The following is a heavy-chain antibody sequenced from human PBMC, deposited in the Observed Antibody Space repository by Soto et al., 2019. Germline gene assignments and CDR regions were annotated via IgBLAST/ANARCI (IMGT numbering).Heavy chain of an antibody. CDR2: INHSGST. Sequence: PSETNSHTNAVYDGSSSGFYWTWIRQPPGTGLEWIGEINHSGSTNYNPSLKSRVTISVDTSKNQFSLKLSSVTAEDTAVYYCARVPDYWGQGIPVTGSS. CDR1: DGSSSGFY. D-gene: IGHD2-2*01. V-gene: IGHV4-34*01. J-gene: IGHJ4*02. CDR3: ARVPDY.